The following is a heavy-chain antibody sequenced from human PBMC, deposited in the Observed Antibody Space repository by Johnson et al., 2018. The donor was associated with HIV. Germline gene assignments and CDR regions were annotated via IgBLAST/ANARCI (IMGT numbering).Heavy chain of an antibody. J-gene: IGHJ3*02. D-gene: IGHD6-13*01. Sequence: VQLVESGGGLVNPGGSLRLSCAASGFTFTNAWMTWVRQAPGKGLEWVGRIKTKTDGVTTDYAAPVKGRFTISRDDSNNTRYLQMNSMKTEDTAVYYCTTDHSASRLSRDAFNIWCQETMVTVSS. CDR2: IKTKTDGVTT. CDR1: GFTFTNAW. V-gene: IGHV3-15*01. CDR3: TTDHSASRLSRDAFNI.